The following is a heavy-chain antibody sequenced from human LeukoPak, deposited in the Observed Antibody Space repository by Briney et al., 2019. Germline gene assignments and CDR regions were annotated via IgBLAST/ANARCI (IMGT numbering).Heavy chain of an antibody. CDR1: GGSFSGYY. Sequence: SETLSLTCAVYGGSFSGYYWSWIRQPPGKGLEWIGEINHSGSTNCNPSLKSRVTISVDTSKNQFSLKLSSVTAADTAVYYCARTRWAKRYFDYWGQGTLVTVSS. CDR2: INHSGST. J-gene: IGHJ4*02. CDR3: ARTRWAKRYFDY. V-gene: IGHV4-34*01. D-gene: IGHD5-24*01.